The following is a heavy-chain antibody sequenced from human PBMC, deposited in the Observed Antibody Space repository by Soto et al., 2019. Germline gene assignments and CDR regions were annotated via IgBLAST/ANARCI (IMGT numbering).Heavy chain of an antibody. Sequence: PGESLKISCKGSGYSFTSYWIGWVRQMPGKGLEWMGIIYPGDSDTRYSPSFQGQVAISADKSISTAYLQWSSLKASDTAMYYCARQEVVAASRPGDYYYGMDVWGQGTTVTVSS. CDR2: IYPGDSDT. CDR1: GYSFTSYW. CDR3: ARQEVVAASRPGDYYYGMDV. D-gene: IGHD2-15*01. J-gene: IGHJ6*02. V-gene: IGHV5-51*01.